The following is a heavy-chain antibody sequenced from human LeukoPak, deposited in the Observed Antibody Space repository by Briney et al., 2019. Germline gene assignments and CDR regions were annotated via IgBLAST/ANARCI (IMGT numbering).Heavy chain of an antibody. V-gene: IGHV1-46*02. CDR2: ITSTGTTT. Sequence: RASVRVSCKASGYNLNTYHMHWVRQAPGQGLEWMGIITSTGTTTICAQKFQGRVTMTRDTSTSTVYMDLSSLRSDDTAVYYCARGGNWFDPWGQGTLVTVSS. J-gene: IGHJ5*02. CDR3: ARGGNWFDP. CDR1: GYNLNTYH.